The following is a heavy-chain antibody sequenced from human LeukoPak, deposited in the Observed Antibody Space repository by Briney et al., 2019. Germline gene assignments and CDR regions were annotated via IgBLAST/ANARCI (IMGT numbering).Heavy chain of an antibody. V-gene: IGHV4-4*02. CDR2: IYHSGST. CDR1: GGSISSSNW. J-gene: IGHJ4*02. D-gene: IGHD6-13*01. CDR3: ARVEGLGIAAAGSLGY. Sequence: SETLSLTCAVSGGSISSSNWWSWVRQPPGKGLEWIGEIYHSGSTNYNPSLKSRVTISVDKSKNQFSLKLSSATAADTAVYYCARVEGLGIAAAGSLGYWGQGTLVTVSS.